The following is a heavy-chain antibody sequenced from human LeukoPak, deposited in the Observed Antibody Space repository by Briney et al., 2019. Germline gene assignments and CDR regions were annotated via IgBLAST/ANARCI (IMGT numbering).Heavy chain of an antibody. CDR3: ARVHGGPADY. D-gene: IGHD4-23*01. CDR1: GFTFSSYA. V-gene: IGHV3-64*01. CDR2: ISSNGGST. Sequence: GGSLRLSCAASGFTFSSYAMHWVRQAPGKGLEYVSAISSNGGSTYYANSVKGRFTIFRDNSKNTLYLQMGSLRADDMAVYYCARVHGGPADYWGQGTLVTVSS. J-gene: IGHJ4*02.